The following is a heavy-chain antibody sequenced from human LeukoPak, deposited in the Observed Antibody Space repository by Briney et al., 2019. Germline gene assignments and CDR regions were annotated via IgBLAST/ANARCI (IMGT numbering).Heavy chain of an antibody. CDR1: GGSFSGYY. J-gene: IGHJ4*02. Sequence: SETLSLTCAVYGGSFSGYYWSWIRQPPGKGLEWIGYIYYSGSTNYNPSLKSRVTISVDTSKNQFSLKLSSVTAADTAVYYCARVKVVVPLTYYFDYWGQGTLVTVSS. V-gene: IGHV4-59*01. CDR2: IYYSGST. CDR3: ARVKVVVPLTYYFDY. D-gene: IGHD3-22*01.